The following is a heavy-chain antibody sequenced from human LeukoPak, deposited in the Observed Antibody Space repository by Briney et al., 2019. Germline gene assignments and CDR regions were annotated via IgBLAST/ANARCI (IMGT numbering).Heavy chain of an antibody. D-gene: IGHD3-22*01. J-gene: IGHJ4*02. Sequence: QAGGSLRLSCAAPGFTLSNFWMTWVRQAPGKGLEWVANIRGDGREQNYVASVKGRFTIPRDNAQNSLYLQMSSLGAEDTALYFCSRFLYHTTGYHYFDSWGQGTLVTVSS. CDR3: SRFLYHTTGYHYFDS. CDR2: IRGDGREQ. CDR1: GFTLSNFW. V-gene: IGHV3-7*01.